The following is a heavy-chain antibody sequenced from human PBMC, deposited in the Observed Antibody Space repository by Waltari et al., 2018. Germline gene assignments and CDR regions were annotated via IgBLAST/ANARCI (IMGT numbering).Heavy chain of an antibody. Sequence: QVQLVQSGAEVKKPGASVKVSCKASGYTFTSYGISWVRQAPGQGLEWLGWISAYNGNTNYEQKVQGRGTMTTDTSTSTDYMELRSLRSDDTAVYYCARDGSELYYYYGMDVWGQGTTVTVSS. D-gene: IGHD3-10*01. CDR1: GYTFTSYG. J-gene: IGHJ6*02. CDR3: ARDGSELYYYYGMDV. V-gene: IGHV1-18*01. CDR2: ISAYNGNT.